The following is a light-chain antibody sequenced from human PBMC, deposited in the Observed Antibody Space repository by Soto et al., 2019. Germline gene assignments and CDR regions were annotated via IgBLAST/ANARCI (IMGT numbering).Light chain of an antibody. CDR1: ERVSSGY. Sequence: EIVLTQSRGTVSLSTGERATLSCRASERVSSGYLAWYQQKPGQAPRLLIYGASNRATDIPDRFIGSGSGTDFTLTISRLEPEDFAVYYCQYYDKLAKAITFGQGTRLEIK. CDR2: GAS. V-gene: IGKV3-20*01. J-gene: IGKJ5*01. CDR3: QYYDKLAKAIT.